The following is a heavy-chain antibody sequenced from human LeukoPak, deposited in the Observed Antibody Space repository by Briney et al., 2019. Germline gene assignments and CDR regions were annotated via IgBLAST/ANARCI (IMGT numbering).Heavy chain of an antibody. V-gene: IGHV3-66*02. CDR1: GFTASSNY. D-gene: IGHD3-10*01. CDR3: AKDMDVGGYGSGSYFDY. J-gene: IGHJ4*02. CDR2: IYSGGST. Sequence: GGSLRLSCAASGFTASSNYMSWVRPAPGKGLGWGSVIYSGGSTYYAHSLKGRFTISRDNSNNMLYLQMNSLRTEDTAVYYCAKDMDVGGYGSGSYFDYWGQGTLVTVSS.